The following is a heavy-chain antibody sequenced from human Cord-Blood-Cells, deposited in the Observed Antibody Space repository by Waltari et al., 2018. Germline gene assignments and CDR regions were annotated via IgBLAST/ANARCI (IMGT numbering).Heavy chain of an antibody. CDR3: TTGDSGYDFAFDI. Sequence: EVQLVESGGGLVKPGGSLRLSCAASGFTFSNAWMSWVRQAPGKGLEWVGRIKSKSDGGTTDYAAAVKGRFTISRDDSKNTLYLQMNSLKTEDTAVYYCTTGDSGYDFAFDIWGQGTMVTVSS. J-gene: IGHJ3*02. D-gene: IGHD5-12*01. CDR2: IKSKSDGGTT. CDR1: GFTFSNAW. V-gene: IGHV3-15*01.